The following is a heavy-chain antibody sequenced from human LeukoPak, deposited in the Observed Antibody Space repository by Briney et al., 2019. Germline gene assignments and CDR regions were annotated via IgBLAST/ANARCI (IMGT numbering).Heavy chain of an antibody. J-gene: IGHJ4*02. CDR1: GFTFSSFA. V-gene: IGHV3-7*04. D-gene: IGHD6-13*01. CDR2: IKQDGSEK. Sequence: PGGSLRLSCAASGFTFSSFAMSWVRQAPGKGLEWVANIKQDGSEKYYVDSVKGRFTISRDNAKNSLYLQMNSLRAEDTAVYYCARDTHSSSWYSYWGQGTLVTVSS. CDR3: ARDTHSSSWYSY.